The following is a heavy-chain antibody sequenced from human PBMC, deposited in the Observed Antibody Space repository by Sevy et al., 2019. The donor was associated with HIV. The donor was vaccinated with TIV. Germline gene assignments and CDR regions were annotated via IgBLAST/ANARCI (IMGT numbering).Heavy chain of an antibody. CDR1: GFTFGSYG. V-gene: IGHV3-30*03. Sequence: GGSLRLSCAVSGFTFGSYGMHWVRQAPGKGLEWVAVILYDSGNKYYGDSVKGRFTISRDNSKNTLYLQMNSLRTDDTAVYYCARGLAALPGYYYGMDVWGQGTTVTVSS. J-gene: IGHJ6*02. D-gene: IGHD6-6*01. CDR2: ILYDSGNK. CDR3: ARGLAALPGYYYGMDV.